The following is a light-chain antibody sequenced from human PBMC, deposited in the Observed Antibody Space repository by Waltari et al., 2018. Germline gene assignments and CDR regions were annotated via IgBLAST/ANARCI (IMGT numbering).Light chain of an antibody. V-gene: IGKV3-20*01. CDR1: QSVGRT. Sequence: EIVLMQSPGTLSLSPGERATLSCRASQSVGRTLAWYQQKRGQAPRLIIYGASTRATGIPDRFSGSGSGTDFSLTISRLEPEDFAVYYCQHYVRLPATFGQGTKVEIK. J-gene: IGKJ1*01. CDR3: QHYVRLPAT. CDR2: GAS.